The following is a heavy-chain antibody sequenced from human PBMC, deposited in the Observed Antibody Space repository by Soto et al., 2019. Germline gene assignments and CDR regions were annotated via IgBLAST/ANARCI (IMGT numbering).Heavy chain of an antibody. V-gene: IGHV4-39*01. CDR1: GGSISSSSYY. D-gene: IGHD5-12*01. CDR3: ARRGRGDDIFDY. Sequence: QLQLQESGPGLVKPSETLSLTCTVSGGSISSSSYYWGWLRQPPGKGLEWIGSIYYSGSTYYNPSIKSRVTVSAGTSKNQFSLKLSSVTAADTAVYYCARRGRGDDIFDYWGQGTLVTVSS. J-gene: IGHJ4*02. CDR2: IYYSGST.